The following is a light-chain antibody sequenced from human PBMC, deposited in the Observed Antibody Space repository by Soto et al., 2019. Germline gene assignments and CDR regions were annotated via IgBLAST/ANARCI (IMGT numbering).Light chain of an antibody. CDR2: EVV. CDR1: KNDSGVYDF. V-gene: IGLV2-8*01. J-gene: IGLJ1*01. Sequence: QSVLTQPPSASGSPGQSVTISCTGTKNDSGVYDFVSWYQHHPGKAPRLIIYEVVQRPSGVADRFSGSKSGNTASLTVSALQAADEADYFCKSYAGSNTYVFGSGTKGTVL. CDR3: KSYAGSNTYV.